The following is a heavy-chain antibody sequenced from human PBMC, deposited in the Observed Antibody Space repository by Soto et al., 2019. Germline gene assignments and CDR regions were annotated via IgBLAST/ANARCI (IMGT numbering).Heavy chain of an antibody. CDR2: ISASGGGT. Sequence: GGSLRLSCAASGFTFSSYSMSLIRQAPGKGLEWVSAISASGGGTYYVDSVKGRFTISRDNSKNTLYLRMNSLRAEDTAVYYCAKSSAITIFGVVPVYYMDVWGKGTTVTVSS. CDR1: GFTFSSYS. V-gene: IGHV3-23*01. D-gene: IGHD3-3*01. CDR3: AKSSAITIFGVVPVYYMDV. J-gene: IGHJ6*03.